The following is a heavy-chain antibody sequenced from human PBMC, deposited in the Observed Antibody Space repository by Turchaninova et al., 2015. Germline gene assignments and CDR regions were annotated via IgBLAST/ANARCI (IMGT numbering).Heavy chain of an antibody. CDR1: GYTFTDYY. V-gene: IGHV1-2*06. D-gene: IGHD3-10*01. CDR3: ARGSGTHDNAFDI. J-gene: IGHJ3*02. CDR2: INPTIG. Sequence: QVQLVQSGAEVKKPGASVKVSCKASGYTFTDYYMHWVRQAPGQGLEVMGRINPTIGDKSISPAYMGLSRVRSDDTAVYYCARGSGTHDNAFDIWGQGTMVTVSS.